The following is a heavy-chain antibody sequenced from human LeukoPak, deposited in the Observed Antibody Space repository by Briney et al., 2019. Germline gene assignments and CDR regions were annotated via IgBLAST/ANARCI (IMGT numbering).Heavy chain of an antibody. CDR1: GGSISSYY. CDR2: IYYSGST. J-gene: IGHJ4*02. D-gene: IGHD4-17*01. CDR3: ARHDGDYPYYFDY. V-gene: IGHV4-59*08. Sequence: PSETLSLTCTVSGGSISSYYWSWIRQPPGKGLEWIGYIYYSGSTNYNPSLKSRVTISVDTSKNQFSLKLSSVTAADTAVYYCARHDGDYPYYFDYWGQGTLVTVSS.